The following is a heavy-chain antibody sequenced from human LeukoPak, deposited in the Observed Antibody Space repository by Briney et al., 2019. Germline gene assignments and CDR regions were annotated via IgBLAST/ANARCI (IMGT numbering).Heavy chain of an antibody. D-gene: IGHD1-1*01. CDR1: GFTFSSYA. Sequence: GGSLRLSCAASGFTFSSYAMHWVRQAPGKGLEWVAVISYDGSNKYYADSVKGRFTISRDNSKNTLYLQMNSLRAEDTAVYYCARDTTLDYWGQGTLVTVSS. CDR2: ISYDGSNK. V-gene: IGHV3-30-3*01. J-gene: IGHJ4*02. CDR3: ARDTTLDY.